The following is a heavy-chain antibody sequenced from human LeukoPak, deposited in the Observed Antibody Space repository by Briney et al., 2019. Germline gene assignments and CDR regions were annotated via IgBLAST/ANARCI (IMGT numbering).Heavy chain of an antibody. CDR2: INPNSGGT. V-gene: IGHV1-2*02. D-gene: IGHD3-3*01. CDR3: ARDYDFWSGYYTGRWFDP. Sequence: ASVKVSCKASGYTFTGYYMHWVRQAPGQGLEWMGWINPNSGGTNYAQKFQGRVTMTRDTSISTAYMELSRLRSDDTAVYYCARDYDFWSGYYTGRWFDPWGQGTLVTVSS. CDR1: GYTFTGYY. J-gene: IGHJ5*02.